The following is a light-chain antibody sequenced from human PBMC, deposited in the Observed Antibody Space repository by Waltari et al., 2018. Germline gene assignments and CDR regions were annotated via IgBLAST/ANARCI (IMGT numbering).Light chain of an antibody. Sequence: QSALTPPASVSGSPGQSITISCTGTSSDVGGYNYFSWYQQTPGKAPKLMIYDVSNRPSGVSNRFSGSKSGNTASLTISGLQAEDEADYYCSSYTSSSTLVFGGGTKLTVL. CDR3: SSYTSSSTLV. V-gene: IGLV2-14*03. CDR1: SSDVGGYNY. J-gene: IGLJ2*01. CDR2: DVS.